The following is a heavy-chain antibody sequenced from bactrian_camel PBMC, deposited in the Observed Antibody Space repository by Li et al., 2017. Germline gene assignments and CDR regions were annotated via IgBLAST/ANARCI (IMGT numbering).Heavy chain of an antibody. CDR2: IDSANST. D-gene: IGHD2*01. CDR1: GDTYTICN. Sequence: HVQLVESGGDLVQPGGSLTLSCEASGDTYTICNMGWYRQPHGERRELVAHIDSANSTEYMDSVKGRFTISQDNAKKTVYLQMNSLKPEDTAVYYCAAEFPSGPSLYSGTWCEPDYFSQGTQVTVS. CDR3: AAEFPSGPSLYSGTWCEPDY. V-gene: IGHV3S53*01. J-gene: IGHJ4*01.